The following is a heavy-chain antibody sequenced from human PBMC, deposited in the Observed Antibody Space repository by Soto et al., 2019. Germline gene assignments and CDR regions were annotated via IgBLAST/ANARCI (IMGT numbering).Heavy chain of an antibody. CDR1: GLRFRSNS. Sequence: GGSLRLSCADSGLRFRSNSMSWVRKTPGKGLKWVSVITVICDRTYYADSVTGRFTISRDNSKKTHYLQITSLRAEDTAMYYCATMNGYFEYWGQGTPVTVSS. CDR2: ITVICDRT. V-gene: IGHV3-23*01. J-gene: IGHJ4*02. CDR3: ATMNGYFEY. D-gene: IGHD3-22*01.